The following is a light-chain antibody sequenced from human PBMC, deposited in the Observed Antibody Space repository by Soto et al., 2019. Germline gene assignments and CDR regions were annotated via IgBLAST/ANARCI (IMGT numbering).Light chain of an antibody. J-gene: IGKJ4*01. CDR3: QQRSNWPSVT. CDR2: SAS. Sequence: EIVLTQSPGTLSLSPGERVTLSCRASQSVSSNYLAWYQQKPGQAPRLLIYSASSRASGIPDRFIGSGSGTDFTLTISRLEPEDFAVYYCQQRSNWPSVTFGGGTKVDIK. V-gene: IGKV3D-20*02. CDR1: QSVSSNY.